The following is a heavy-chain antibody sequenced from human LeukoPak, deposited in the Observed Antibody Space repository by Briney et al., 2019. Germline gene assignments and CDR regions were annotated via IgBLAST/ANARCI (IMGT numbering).Heavy chain of an antibody. CDR3: AKDLGIAVASTAFDI. CDR1: GFTFSSYG. D-gene: IGHD6-19*01. CDR2: IRYDGSNK. J-gene: IGHJ3*02. Sequence: GGSLRLSCAASGFTFSSYGMHWVRQAPGKGLEWVAFIRYDGSNKYYADSVKGRFTISRDNSKNTLYLQMNSLRAEDTAVYYCAKDLGIAVASTAFDIWGQGTMVTVSS. V-gene: IGHV3-30*02.